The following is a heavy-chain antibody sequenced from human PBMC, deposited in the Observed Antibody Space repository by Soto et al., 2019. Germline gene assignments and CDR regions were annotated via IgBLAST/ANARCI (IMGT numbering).Heavy chain of an antibody. V-gene: IGHV5-51*01. J-gene: IGHJ6*02. CDR2: IYPGDSDT. Sequence: GESLKISCKGSGYSFTSYWIGWVRQMPGKGLEWMGIIYPGDSDTRYSPSFQGQVTISADKSISTAYLQWSSLKASDTAMYYCARTTVTGPVYYYYGMDVWGQGTTVTVSS. CDR1: GYSFTSYW. CDR3: ARTTVTGPVYYYYGMDV. D-gene: IGHD4-4*01.